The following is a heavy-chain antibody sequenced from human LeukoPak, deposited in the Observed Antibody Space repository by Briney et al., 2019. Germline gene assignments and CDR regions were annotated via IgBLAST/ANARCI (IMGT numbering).Heavy chain of an antibody. Sequence: GGSLRLSCAASGLTSSSYSMNWVRQAPGKGLEWVSSISSRSSQIYQADSVKGRFTISRDNAKNSLYLQMNSLRAEDTAVYFCARARCSSTSCSYYFDYWAREPWSPSPQ. CDR3: ARARCSSTSCSYYFDY. CDR2: ISSRSSQI. J-gene: IGHJ4*02. V-gene: IGHV3-21*01. CDR1: GLTSSSYS. D-gene: IGHD2-2*01.